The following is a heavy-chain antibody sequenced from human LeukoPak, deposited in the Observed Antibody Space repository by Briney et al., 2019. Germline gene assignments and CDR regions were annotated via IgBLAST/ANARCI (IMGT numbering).Heavy chain of an antibody. Sequence: PGGSLRLSCAASGFTFSDNWMTWVRQAPGKGLEWVGFIASETYGGTAEYAASVKGRFIISRDDSKSIAYLQMNSLKTEDTAVYYCTRDQTPYYWGQGTLVTVSS. CDR2: IASETYGGTA. J-gene: IGHJ4*02. CDR1: GFTFSDNW. CDR3: TRDQTPYY. V-gene: IGHV3-49*04.